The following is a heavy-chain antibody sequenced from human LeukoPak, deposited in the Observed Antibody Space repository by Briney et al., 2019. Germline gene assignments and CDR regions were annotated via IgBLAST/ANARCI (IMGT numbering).Heavy chain of an antibody. Sequence: PGGSLRLSCAASGLTVSSNYMSWVRQAPGKGLEWVSVIYSGGSTYYADSVKGRFTISRDNSKNTLYLQMNSLRAEDTAVYYCARAGQLAPRHYFDYWGQGTLVTVSS. V-gene: IGHV3-66*02. CDR1: GLTVSSNY. CDR3: ARAGQLAPRHYFDY. D-gene: IGHD6-6*01. CDR2: IYSGGST. J-gene: IGHJ4*02.